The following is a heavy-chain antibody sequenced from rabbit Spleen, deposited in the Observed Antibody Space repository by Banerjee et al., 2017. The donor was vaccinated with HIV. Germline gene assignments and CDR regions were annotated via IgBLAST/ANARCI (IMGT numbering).Heavy chain of an antibody. CDR2: IDAGSSGIT. CDR3: ARDAAGYAGYGDATL. J-gene: IGHJ3*01. V-gene: IGHV1S40*01. Sequence: QSLEESGGDLVKPGASLTLTCTASGFSLSSRYYMCWVRQAPGKGLEWIACIDAGSSGITYYANWAKGRFTISKTSSTTVTLQMTSLTAADTATYFCARDAAGYAGYGDATLWGQGTLVTVS. CDR1: GFSLSSRYY. D-gene: IGHD2-1*01.